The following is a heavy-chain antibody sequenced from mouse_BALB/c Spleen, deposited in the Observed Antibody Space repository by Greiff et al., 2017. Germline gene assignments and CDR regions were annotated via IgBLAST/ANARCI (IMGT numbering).Heavy chain of an antibody. D-gene: IGHD1-1*01. CDR3: ASYYGSSYWFAY. Sequence: EVQVVESGGGLVKPGGSLKLSCAASGFTFSSYAMSWVRQSPEKRLEWVAEISSGGSYTYYPDTVTGRFTISRDNAKNTLYLEMSSLRSEDTAMYYCASYYGSSYWFAYWGQGTLVTVSA. CDR2: ISSGGSYT. J-gene: IGHJ3*01. V-gene: IGHV5-9-4*01. CDR1: GFTFSSYA.